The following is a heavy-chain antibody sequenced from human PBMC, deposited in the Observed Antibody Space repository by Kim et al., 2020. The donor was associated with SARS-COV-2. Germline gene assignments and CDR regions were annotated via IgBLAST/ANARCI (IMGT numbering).Heavy chain of an antibody. Sequence: GGSLRLSCAASGFTFSSYGMHWVRQAPGKGLEWVAVIWYDGSNKYYADSVKGRFTISRDNSKNTLYLQMNSLRAEDTAVYYCARELLGSGSYYYYYYGMDVWGQGTTVTVSS. V-gene: IGHV3-33*01. CDR3: ARELLGSGSYYYYYYGMDV. D-gene: IGHD1-26*01. CDR1: GFTFSSYG. J-gene: IGHJ6*02. CDR2: IWYDGSNK.